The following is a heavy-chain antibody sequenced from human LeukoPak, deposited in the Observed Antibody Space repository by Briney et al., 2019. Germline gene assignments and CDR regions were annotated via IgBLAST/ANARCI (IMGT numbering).Heavy chain of an antibody. CDR1: ADTVIELS. V-gene: IGHV1-24*01. CDR2: FDPEDVET. Sequence: GASVKVSCKVHADTVIELSVHWLGPVPGKGLEWMGGFDPEDVETVYAQKFQGRVSMTEDTSTDTVHMDLSSLRSDDTAFYNLATKETTVDLERGQGTFEIWGQGTMVIVSS. J-gene: IGHJ3*02. CDR3: ATKETTVDLERGQGTFEI. D-gene: IGHD1-14*01.